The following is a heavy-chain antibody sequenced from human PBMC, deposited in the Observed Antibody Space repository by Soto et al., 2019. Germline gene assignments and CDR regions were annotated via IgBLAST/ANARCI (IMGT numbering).Heavy chain of an antibody. V-gene: IGHV3-48*02. D-gene: IGHD3-16*01. CDR3: AREARNADYAF. CDR1: GFTFSSHA. Sequence: EVQLVESGGGLVQPGGSLRLSCAVSGFTFSSHAMNWVRQAPGKGLEWVAYIHSIRSIIYYADSVKGRFTISRDKAKSPLYLQMDSLIDEDTAVYYCAREARNADYAFWGQGTLVSVSS. J-gene: IGHJ4*02. CDR2: IHSIRSII.